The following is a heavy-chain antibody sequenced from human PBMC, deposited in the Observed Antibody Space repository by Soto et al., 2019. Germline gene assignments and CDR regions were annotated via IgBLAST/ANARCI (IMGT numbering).Heavy chain of an antibody. D-gene: IGHD3-3*01. V-gene: IGHV1-69*13. CDR3: AHLNDFWSGYLAPLPDSSNYGMDV. J-gene: IGHJ6*02. CDR2: IIPILGTA. Sequence: ASVKVCCKASGGTFSSYAINWVRQAPGQGIELMGGIIPILGTANYAQKFHGRVTITADESTSTAYMELSSLRSEDTAVYYCAHLNDFWSGYLAPLPDSSNYGMDVWGQGTTVIVYS. CDR1: GGTFSSYA.